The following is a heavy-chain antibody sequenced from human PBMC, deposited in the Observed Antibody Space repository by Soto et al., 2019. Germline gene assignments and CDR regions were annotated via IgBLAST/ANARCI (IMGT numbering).Heavy chain of an antibody. J-gene: IGHJ4*02. CDR3: ARDAPHNYYDSSGSFDY. Sequence: QAQLVESGGGVVQPGRSLRLSCAASGFTFSSYGMHWVRQAPGKGLEWVAVIWYDGSNKYYADSVKGRFTISRDNSKNTLYLQMNSLRAEDTAVYYCARDAPHNYYDSSGSFDYWGQGTLVTVSS. CDR1: GFTFSSYG. CDR2: IWYDGSNK. D-gene: IGHD3-22*01. V-gene: IGHV3-33*01.